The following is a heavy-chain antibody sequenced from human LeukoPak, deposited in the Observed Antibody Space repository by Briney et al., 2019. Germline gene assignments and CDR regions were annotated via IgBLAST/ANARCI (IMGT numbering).Heavy chain of an antibody. Sequence: GGSLRLSCAASGFTFSSYAMHWVRQAPGKGLEWVAVISYDGSNKYYADSVKGRFIISRDNSKNTLYLQMNSLRAEDTAVYYCARGPLGYCSSTSCYTVSLRGMDVWGQGTTVTVSS. V-gene: IGHV3-30-3*01. CDR3: ARGPLGYCSSTSCYTVSLRGMDV. CDR1: GFTFSSYA. J-gene: IGHJ6*02. D-gene: IGHD2-2*02. CDR2: ISYDGSNK.